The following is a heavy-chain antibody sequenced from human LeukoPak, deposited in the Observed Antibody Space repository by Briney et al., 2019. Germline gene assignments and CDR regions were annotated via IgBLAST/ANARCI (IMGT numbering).Heavy chain of an antibody. CDR3: ARQTAGVDYYYYMDV. V-gene: IGHV4-39*01. D-gene: IGHD1-14*01. CDR1: GDSISSSSYY. CDR2: IYYSGST. J-gene: IGHJ6*03. Sequence: PSETLSLTCTVSGDSISSSSYYWGWIRQPPGKGLEWIGSIYYSGSTYYNPSLKSRVTISVDTSKNQFSLKLSSVTAADTAVYYCARQTAGVDYYYYMDVWGKGTTVTVSS.